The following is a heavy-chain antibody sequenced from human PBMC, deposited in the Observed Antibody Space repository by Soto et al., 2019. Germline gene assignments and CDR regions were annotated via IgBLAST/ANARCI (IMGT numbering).Heavy chain of an antibody. V-gene: IGHV3-30*18. CDR2: ISYDGSNK. CDR1: GFTFSSYG. CDR3: AKDYSYDDRYYYGMDV. D-gene: IGHD4-17*01. Sequence: GGSLRLSCAASGFTFSSYGMHWVRQAPGKGLEWVAVISYDGSNKYYADSVKGRFTISRDNSKNTLYLQMNSLRAEDTAVYYCAKDYSYDDRYYYGMDVWGQGTTVTVSS. J-gene: IGHJ6*02.